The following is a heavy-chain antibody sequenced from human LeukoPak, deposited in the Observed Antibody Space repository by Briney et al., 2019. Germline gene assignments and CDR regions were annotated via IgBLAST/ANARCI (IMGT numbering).Heavy chain of an antibody. V-gene: IGHV4-4*07. J-gene: IGHJ3*02. CDR3: ARELGGTYYDFGSGSGDGEAFDI. D-gene: IGHD3-3*01. CDR1: GVSINSHY. CDR2: IYTSGSP. Sequence: TSETLSLTCTVSGVSINSHYWNWIRQPAGKGLEWIGRIYTSGSPNYNPSLKSRVTMSADTSKNQFSLRLTSVTAADTAVYFCARELGGTYYDFGSGSGDGEAFDIWGRGTKVTVSS.